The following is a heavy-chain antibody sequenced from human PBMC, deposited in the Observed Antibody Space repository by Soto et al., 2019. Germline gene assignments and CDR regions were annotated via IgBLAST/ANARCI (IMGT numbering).Heavy chain of an antibody. CDR3: ARPNRAYYYYYGMDV. D-gene: IGHD2-8*01. J-gene: IGHJ6*02. Sequence: GESLKISCKGSGYSFTSYWIGWVRQMPGKGLEWMGIIYPGDSDTRYSPSFQGQVTISADKSISTAYLEWSSLKASDTAMYYCARPNRAYYYYYGMDVWGQGTTVTVSS. CDR1: GYSFTSYW. CDR2: IYPGDSDT. V-gene: IGHV5-51*01.